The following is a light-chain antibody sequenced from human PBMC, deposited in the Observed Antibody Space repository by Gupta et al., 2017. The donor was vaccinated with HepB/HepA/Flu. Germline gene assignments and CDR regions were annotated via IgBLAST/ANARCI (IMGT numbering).Light chain of an antibody. V-gene: IGKV3-11*01. Sequence: EIVLTQSPATLSLSPGERATLSCRASQSVGNYLAWYQHKLGQAPRLLIYGASKRATGIPARFSGSGSGTDFTLTISSLEPEDFAVYYCQQRHNWPPSLTFGGGTKVEIK. CDR2: GAS. CDR3: QQRHNWPPSLT. CDR1: QSVGNY. J-gene: IGKJ4*01.